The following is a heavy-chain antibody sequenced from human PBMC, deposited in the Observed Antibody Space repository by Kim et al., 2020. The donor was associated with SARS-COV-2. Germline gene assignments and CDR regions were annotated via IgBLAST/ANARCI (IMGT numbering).Heavy chain of an antibody. D-gene: IGHD1-1*01. J-gene: IGHJ1*01. V-gene: IGHV4-39*01. Sequence: SETLSLTCTVSGGFISNKSYYWDWIRQSPGTSLEWIGRIFYSGKTSYNPSLRIRFTISVDTSKNQFSLQLSSVTAPDTAAYYCSPFNQQLVRLSFYAWG. CDR1: GGFISNKSYY. CDR2: IFYSGKT. CDR3: SPFNQQLVRLSFYA.